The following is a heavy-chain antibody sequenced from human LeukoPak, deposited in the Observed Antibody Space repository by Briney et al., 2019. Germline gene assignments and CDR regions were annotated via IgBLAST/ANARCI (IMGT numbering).Heavy chain of an antibody. Sequence: SETLSLTCTVSGGSISSSSYYWGWIRQPPGKGLEWIGSIYYSGSTYYNPSLKSRVTISVDTSKNQFSLKLSSVTAADTAVYYCARLRTMTTVTSRALDAFDIWGQGTMVTVSS. CDR1: GGSISSSSYY. CDR2: IYYSGST. V-gene: IGHV4-39*07. J-gene: IGHJ3*02. CDR3: ARLRTMTTVTSRALDAFDI. D-gene: IGHD4-17*01.